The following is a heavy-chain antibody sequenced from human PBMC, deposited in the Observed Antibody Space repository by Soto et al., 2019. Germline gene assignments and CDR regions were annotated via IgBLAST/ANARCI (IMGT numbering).Heavy chain of an antibody. CDR2: IYYSGST. J-gene: IGHJ6*02. Sequence: SETLSLTCTVSGGSISSGGYYWSWIRQHPGKGLEWIGYIYYSGSTNYNPSPKSRVTISVDTSKNQFSLKLSSVTAADTAVYYCARDPDYGMDVWGQGTTVTVSS. V-gene: IGHV4-61*08. CDR1: GGSISSGGYY. CDR3: ARDPDYGMDV.